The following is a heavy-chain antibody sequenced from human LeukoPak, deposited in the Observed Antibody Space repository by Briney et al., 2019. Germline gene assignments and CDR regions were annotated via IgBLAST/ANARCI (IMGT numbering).Heavy chain of an antibody. J-gene: IGHJ4*02. D-gene: IGHD3-3*01. V-gene: IGHV3-69-1*01. CDR1: GFIFSDYY. CDR2: IDRSGVT. Sequence: GGSLRLPCAASGFIFSDYYMSWIRQAPGKGLEWVSVIDRSGVTHYADSLKGRFIISRDNAKNSLYLEMNSLRAEDTAVYYCVRGAYDFWSGSLDYWGQGTLVTVSS. CDR3: VRGAYDFWSGSLDY.